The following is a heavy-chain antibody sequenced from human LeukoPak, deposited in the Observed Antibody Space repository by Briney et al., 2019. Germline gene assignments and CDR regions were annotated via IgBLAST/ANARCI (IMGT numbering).Heavy chain of an antibody. D-gene: IGHD6-6*01. CDR2: IYYSGST. Sequence: SETLSLTCTVSGGSVSSGSYYWSWIRQPPGKGLEWIGYIYYSGSTNYNPSLKSRVTISVDTSKNQFSLKLSSVTAADTAVYYCARDRPLRGMDVWGQGTTVTVSS. CDR1: GGSVSSGSYY. V-gene: IGHV4-61*01. J-gene: IGHJ6*02. CDR3: ARDRPLRGMDV.